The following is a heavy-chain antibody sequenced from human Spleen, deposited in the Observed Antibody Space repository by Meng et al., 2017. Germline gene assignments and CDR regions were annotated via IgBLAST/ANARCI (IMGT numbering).Heavy chain of an antibody. CDR3: ARVTTVTDIYFDY. CDR2: IYYSGST. J-gene: IGHJ4*02. D-gene: IGHD4-17*01. Sequence: APAPVKPSQALSLTSTVSGGSISTGGYVWSWIRQHPGKGLEWIGYIYYSGSTYYNPSLKSLVTISVDTSKNQFSLKLSSVTAADTAVYYCARVTTVTDIYFDYWGQGTLVTVSS. V-gene: IGHV4-31*01. CDR1: GGSISTGGYV.